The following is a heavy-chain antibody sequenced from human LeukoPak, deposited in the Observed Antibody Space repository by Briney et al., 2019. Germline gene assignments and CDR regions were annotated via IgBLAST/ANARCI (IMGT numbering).Heavy chain of an antibody. Sequence: SETLSLTCTVSGDSISSGDYYWSWIRQPPGKDLEWIWYIYYSGITYYNPPLKSRLSVSINTSKNQFSLKLTSVTPTDTAVHSCSRAPQLVYSAYWSQGTLVTVSS. V-gene: IGHV4-30-4*02. D-gene: IGHD6-13*01. J-gene: IGHJ4*02. CDR2: IYYSGIT. CDR3: SRAPQLVYSAY. CDR1: GDSISSGDYY.